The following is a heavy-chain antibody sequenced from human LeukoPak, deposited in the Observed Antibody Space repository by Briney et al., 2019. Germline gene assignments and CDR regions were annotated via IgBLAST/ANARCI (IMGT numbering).Heavy chain of an antibody. CDR2: ITSGGST. Sequence: PGGSLRLSCAASKFTFSNYWMIWVRQAPGKGLEWVSTITSGGSTYYADSVKGRFTISRDNSKNTLYLQMNSLRAEDTSVYFCANRDDYTGYWGQGTLVTVSS. V-gene: IGHV3-23*01. CDR1: KFTFSNYW. J-gene: IGHJ4*02. CDR3: ANRDDYTGY.